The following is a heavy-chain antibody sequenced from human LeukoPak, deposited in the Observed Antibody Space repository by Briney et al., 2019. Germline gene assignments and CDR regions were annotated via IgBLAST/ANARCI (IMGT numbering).Heavy chain of an antibody. CDR2: IASDGSST. CDR1: GFTFSSYW. CDR3: ARGRPHGNDY. J-gene: IGHJ4*02. V-gene: IGHV3-74*01. Sequence: GGSLRLSCAASGFTFSSYWMHWVRQAPGKGLVWVSRIASDGSSTTYADSVKGRFSISRDNAKNTLYLQMNSLRVEDTAVYYCARGRPHGNDYWGQGTLVTVSS. D-gene: IGHD4-23*01.